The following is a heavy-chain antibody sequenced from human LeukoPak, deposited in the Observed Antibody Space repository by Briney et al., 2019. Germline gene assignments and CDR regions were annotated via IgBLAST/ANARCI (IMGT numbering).Heavy chain of an antibody. V-gene: IGHV3-53*01. Sequence: GGSLRLSCAASGFTVSSNYMSWVRQAPGKGLEWVSVIYSGGSTYDADSVKGRFTISRDNSKSTLYLQMNSLRAEDTAVYYCARESSGYGNDAFDIWGQGTMVTVSS. CDR3: ARESSGYGNDAFDI. CDR1: GFTVSSNY. D-gene: IGHD5-12*01. J-gene: IGHJ3*02. CDR2: IYSGGST.